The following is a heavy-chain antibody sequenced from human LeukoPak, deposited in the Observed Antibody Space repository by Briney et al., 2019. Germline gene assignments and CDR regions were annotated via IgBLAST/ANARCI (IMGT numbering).Heavy chain of an antibody. CDR3: ARRPTFWSGPFDY. V-gene: IGHV3-23*01. J-gene: IGHJ4*02. D-gene: IGHD3-3*01. CDR1: GFTFSSYA. CDR2: ISGTGGDT. Sequence: GGSLRLSCAASGFTFSSYAMSWVRQAPGKGLEWVSGISGTGGDTYNADSVKGRFTISRDTPKNTLYLEMDNVRAEDTAVYYCARRPTFWSGPFDYWGQGTLVTVSS.